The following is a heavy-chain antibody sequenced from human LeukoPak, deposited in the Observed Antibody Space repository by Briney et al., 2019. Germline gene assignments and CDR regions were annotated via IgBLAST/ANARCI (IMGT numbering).Heavy chain of an antibody. CDR3: ARVAHCSSTTCYQGIFDY. CDR2: IYYIGTT. CDR1: GGSVSSSSYY. D-gene: IGHD2-2*01. J-gene: IGHJ4*02. V-gene: IGHV4-39*07. Sequence: PSETLSLTCTVSGGSVSSSSYYWGWIRQPPGRGLEWLGSIYYIGTTYYNPSLKSRVTMSVDTSKNQFSLKLSSVTAAGTAVYYCARVAHCSSTTCYQGIFDYWGQGTLVTVSS.